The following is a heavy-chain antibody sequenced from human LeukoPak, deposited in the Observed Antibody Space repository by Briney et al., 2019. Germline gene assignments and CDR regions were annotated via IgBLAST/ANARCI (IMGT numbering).Heavy chain of an antibody. CDR3: AREGSGGYFNLGAFFDY. V-gene: IGHV4-61*02. CDR1: GGSISTGYYY. D-gene: IGHD1-26*01. Sequence: SQTLSLTCTVSGGSISTGYYYWTWIRQPAGKGLEWIGRISHSGNANYNPSLKSRVTVSVDTSKNQFSLKLSSVTAADTAVYYCAREGSGGYFNLGAFFDYWGQGTLVTVSS. J-gene: IGHJ4*02. CDR2: ISHSGNA.